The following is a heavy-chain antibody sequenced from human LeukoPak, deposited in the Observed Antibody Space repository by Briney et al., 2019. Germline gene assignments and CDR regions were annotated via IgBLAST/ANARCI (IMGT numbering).Heavy chain of an antibody. CDR1: GFTFSTYS. CDR3: ARIQLNSYYYFMDV. CDR2: ISSSSSYI. Sequence: PGGSLRLSCAASGFTFSTYSMNRVRQAPGEGLEWVSSISSSSSYIYYADSQKGRFTISRDNAKNSLYLQMNSLRAEDTAVYYCARIQLNSYYYFMDVWGKGTTVTVSS. J-gene: IGHJ6*03. V-gene: IGHV3-21*01. D-gene: IGHD2-2*01.